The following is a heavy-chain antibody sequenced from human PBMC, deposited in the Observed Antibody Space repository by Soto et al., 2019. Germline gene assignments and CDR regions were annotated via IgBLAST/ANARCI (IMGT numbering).Heavy chain of an antibody. J-gene: IGHJ4*02. CDR2: ISGSGGST. Sequence: EVQLLESGGGLVQPGGSLIFSCSASGFTFSNYSMNWVSQAPGKGLEWVSVISGSGGSTYYADALKGRVTISRDNSKNTMYLQIISLRAEDTAVYYCAKEAQYSGYDLVEYFDYWGQGTLVTVSS. CDR1: GFTFSNYS. D-gene: IGHD5-12*01. V-gene: IGHV3-23*01. CDR3: AKEAQYSGYDLVEYFDY.